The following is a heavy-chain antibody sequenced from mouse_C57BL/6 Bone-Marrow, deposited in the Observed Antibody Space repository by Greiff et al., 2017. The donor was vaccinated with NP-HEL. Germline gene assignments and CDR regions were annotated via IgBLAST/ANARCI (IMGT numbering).Heavy chain of an antibody. CDR3: TTCGYYGYFDV. Sequence: VQLQQSGAELVRPGASVKLSCTASGFNIKDDYMHWVKQRPEQGLEWIGWIDPENGDTEYASKFQGKATITADTSSNTAYLQLSSLTSEDTAVYYCTTCGYYGYFDVWGTGTTVTVSS. CDR2: IDPENGDT. CDR1: GFNIKDDY. J-gene: IGHJ1*03. D-gene: IGHD2-2*01. V-gene: IGHV14-4*01.